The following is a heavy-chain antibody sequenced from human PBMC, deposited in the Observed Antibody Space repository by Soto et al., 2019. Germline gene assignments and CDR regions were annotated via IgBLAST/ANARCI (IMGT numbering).Heavy chain of an antibody. CDR2: ISAYSGDT. CDR3: VRDDRRHCYSTSCHYYFDY. V-gene: IGHV1-18*01. Sequence: GASVKVSCKASGYTFSNYSMSCVRHAPGQGLEWMGWISAYSGDTNSAPKFHGRVIMTLDTSTSTAYMEVRSLRSDDTAVYYCVRDDRRHCYSTSCHYYFDYWGQGTQVTVSS. J-gene: IGHJ4*02. D-gene: IGHD2-2*01. CDR1: GYTFSNYS.